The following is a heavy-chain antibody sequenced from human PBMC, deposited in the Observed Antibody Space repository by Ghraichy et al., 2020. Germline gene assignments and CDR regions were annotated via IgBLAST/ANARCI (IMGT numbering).Heavy chain of an antibody. J-gene: IGHJ4*02. D-gene: IGHD1-26*01. CDR2: INHSGST. V-gene: IGHV4-34*01. CDR3: ARVSGSYSHFDY. CDR1: GGSFSGYY. Sequence: SETLSLTCAVYGGSFSGYYWSWIRQPPGKGLEWIGEINHSGSTNYNPSLKSRVTISVDTSKNQFSLKLSSVTAADTAVYYCARVSGSYSHFDYWGQGTLVTVSS.